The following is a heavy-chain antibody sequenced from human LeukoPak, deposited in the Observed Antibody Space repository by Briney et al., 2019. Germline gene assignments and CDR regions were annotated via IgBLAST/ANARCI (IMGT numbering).Heavy chain of an antibody. CDR1: GGSISSGGYY. Sequence: TSETLSLTCTVSGGSISSGGYYWSWIRQPPGKGLEWIGYIYHSGSTYYNPSLKSRVTISLDTSKNQFSLKLSSVTVADTAIYYCAADGGTWYWYYYWGQGTLVTVSS. CDR2: IYHSGST. J-gene: IGHJ4*02. CDR3: AADGGTWYWYYY. D-gene: IGHD6-13*01. V-gene: IGHV4-30-2*01.